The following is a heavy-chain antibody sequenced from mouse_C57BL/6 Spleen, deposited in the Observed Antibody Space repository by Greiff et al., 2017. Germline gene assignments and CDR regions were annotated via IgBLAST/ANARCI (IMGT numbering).Heavy chain of an antibody. CDR1: GYTFTSYW. D-gene: IGHD1-1*01. CDR2: IDPSDSYT. Sequence: QVQLQQSGAELVMPGASVKLSCKASGYTFTSYWMHWVKQRPGQGLEWIGEIDPSDSYTNYNQEFKGKSTLTVDKSSSTAYMQLSSLTSEDSAVYYCARGPITTVKGYYAMDYWGQGTSVTVSS. J-gene: IGHJ4*01. V-gene: IGHV1-69*01. CDR3: ARGPITTVKGYYAMDY.